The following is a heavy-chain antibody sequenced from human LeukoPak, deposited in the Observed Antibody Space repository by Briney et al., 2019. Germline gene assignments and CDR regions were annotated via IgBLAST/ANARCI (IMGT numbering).Heavy chain of an antibody. D-gene: IGHD1-26*01. J-gene: IGHJ4*02. CDR3: ARLSVGAAPFDY. V-gene: IGHV4-39*01. Sequence: SETLSLTCTVFGGSISSSSYYWGWIRQPPGKGLEWIGSIYYSGSTYYNPSLKSRVTISVDTSKNQFSLKLSSVTAADTAVYYCARLSVGAAPFDYWGQGTLVTVSS. CDR1: GGSISSSSYY. CDR2: IYYSGST.